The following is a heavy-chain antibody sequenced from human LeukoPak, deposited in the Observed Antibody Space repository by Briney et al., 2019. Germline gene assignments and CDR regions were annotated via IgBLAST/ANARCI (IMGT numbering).Heavy chain of an antibody. J-gene: IGHJ4*02. Sequence: SETLSLTCAVSGGSISSSNWWSWVLQPPGKGLEWIVEIYHSGSTNYNPSLQSRGTISVDTSRYQFSLRLSSVTAADTAVYYCARGKYYGSGTLYFDYWGQGILVTVSS. D-gene: IGHD3-10*01. CDR1: GGSISSSNW. CDR3: ARGKYYGSGTLYFDY. V-gene: IGHV4-4*02. CDR2: IYHSGST.